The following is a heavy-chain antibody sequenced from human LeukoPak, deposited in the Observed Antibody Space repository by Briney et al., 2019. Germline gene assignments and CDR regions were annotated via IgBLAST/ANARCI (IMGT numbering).Heavy chain of an antibody. CDR2: IYSGGST. D-gene: IGHD6-13*01. J-gene: IGHJ4*02. CDR1: GFTFSSNY. V-gene: IGHV3-66*01. Sequence: GGSLRLSCAASGFTFSSNYMSWVRQAPGKGLEWVSVIYSGGSTYYADSVKGRFTISRDNSKNTLYLQMSSLRAEDTAGYYCARGGPAAGRFDYWGQGTLVTVSS. CDR3: ARGGPAAGRFDY.